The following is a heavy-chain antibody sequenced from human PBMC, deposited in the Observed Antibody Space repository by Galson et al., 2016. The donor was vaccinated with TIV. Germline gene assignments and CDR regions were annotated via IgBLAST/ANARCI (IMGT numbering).Heavy chain of an antibody. CDR2: INPSGGST. D-gene: IGHD3-22*01. Sequence: SVKVSCKASGYTFTGYFIHWMRQAPGQGLEWMGIINPSGGSTSYAQKFQGRVTMTRVTSTSTVYMELSSLRSEDTAVYYCARDGEVGSSDYDHWGQGTLVSVSS. V-gene: IGHV1-46*01. CDR3: ARDGEVGSSDYDH. J-gene: IGHJ4*02. CDR1: GYTFTGYF.